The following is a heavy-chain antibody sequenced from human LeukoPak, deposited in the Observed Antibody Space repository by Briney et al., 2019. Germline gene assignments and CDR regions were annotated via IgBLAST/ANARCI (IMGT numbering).Heavy chain of an antibody. CDR3: AGQRRIAAAGLDWFDP. Sequence: SQTLSLTCAVSGGSISSGGYSWSWIRQPPGKGLEWIGYIYHSGSTYYNPSLKSRVTISVDRSKNQFSLKLSSVTAADTAVYYCAGQRRIAAAGLDWFDPWGQGTLVTVSS. J-gene: IGHJ5*02. CDR1: GGSISSGGYS. V-gene: IGHV4-30-2*01. D-gene: IGHD6-13*01. CDR2: IYHSGST.